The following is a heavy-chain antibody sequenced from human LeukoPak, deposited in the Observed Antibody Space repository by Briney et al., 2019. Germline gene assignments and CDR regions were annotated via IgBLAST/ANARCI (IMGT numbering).Heavy chain of an antibody. V-gene: IGHV3-74*01. D-gene: IGHD6-6*01. CDR1: GFTFTSHW. Sequence: GGSLRLSCAASGFTFTSHWMHWVRQAPGKGLVWVSRIDNDGGDTTYADSVRGRFTISRDNAKNTLYLQMDSLRAEDTAVYYCVRDRPHNWFDPWGQGTLVTVSS. J-gene: IGHJ5*02. CDR3: VRDRPHNWFDP. CDR2: IDNDGGDT.